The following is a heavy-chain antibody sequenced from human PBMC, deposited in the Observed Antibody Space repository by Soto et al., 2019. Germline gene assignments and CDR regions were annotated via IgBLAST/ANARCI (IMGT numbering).Heavy chain of an antibody. Sequence: ASVKVSCKASGYTFTSHGFSWVRQAPGQGLEWMGWISTYNGTANYAQKFQGRVTITADESTSTAYMELSSLRSEDTAVYYCASYYDSSGHYYYYYGMDVWGQGTTVTVS. CDR2: ISTYNGTA. CDR1: GYTFTSHG. V-gene: IGHV1-18*01. CDR3: ASYYDSSGHYYYYYGMDV. D-gene: IGHD3-22*01. J-gene: IGHJ6*02.